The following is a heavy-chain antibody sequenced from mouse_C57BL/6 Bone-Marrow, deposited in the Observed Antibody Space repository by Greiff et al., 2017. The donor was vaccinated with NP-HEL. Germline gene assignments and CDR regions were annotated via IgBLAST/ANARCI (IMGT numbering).Heavy chain of an antibody. V-gene: IGHV5-9*01. Sequence: EVHLVESGGGLVKPGGSLKLSCAASGFTFSSYTMSWVRQTPEKRLEWVATISGGGGNTYYPDSVKGRFTISRDNAKNTLYLQMSSLRSEDTALYYCARSFITTVVAPYYYAMDYWGQGTSVTVSS. CDR3: ARSFITTVVAPYYYAMDY. CDR1: GFTFSSYT. D-gene: IGHD1-1*01. J-gene: IGHJ4*01. CDR2: ISGGGGNT.